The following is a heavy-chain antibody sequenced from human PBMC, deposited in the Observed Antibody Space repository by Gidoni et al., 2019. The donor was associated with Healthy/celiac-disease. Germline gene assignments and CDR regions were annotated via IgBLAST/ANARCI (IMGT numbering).Heavy chain of an antibody. CDR1: GFTFSDYY. CDR3: AREFFRAVAGTGDNWFDP. D-gene: IGHD6-19*01. J-gene: IGHJ5*02. V-gene: IGHV3-11*06. CDR2: ISSSSSYT. Sequence: QVQLVESGGGLVKPGGSLRLSCAASGFTFSDYYMSWIRQAPGKGLEWVSYISSSSSYTNYADSVKGRFTISRDNAKNSLYLQMNSLRAEDTAVYYCAREFFRAVAGTGDNWFDPWGQGTLVTVSS.